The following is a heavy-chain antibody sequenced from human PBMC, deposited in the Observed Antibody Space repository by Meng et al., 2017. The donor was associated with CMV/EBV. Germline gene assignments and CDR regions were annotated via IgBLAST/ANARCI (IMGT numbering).Heavy chain of an antibody. V-gene: IGHV4-34*01. CDR3: ARGGIAAAGPFDY. CDR2: INHSGST. J-gene: IGHJ4*02. D-gene: IGHD6-13*01. Sequence: VQLQQWGAGLLKPSETLSLTCAVYGGSFSGYYWSWIRQPPGKGLEWIGEINHSGSTNYNPSLKSRVTIPVDTSKNQFSLKLSSVTAADTAVYYCARGGIAAAGPFDYWGQGTLVTVSS. CDR1: GGSFSGYY.